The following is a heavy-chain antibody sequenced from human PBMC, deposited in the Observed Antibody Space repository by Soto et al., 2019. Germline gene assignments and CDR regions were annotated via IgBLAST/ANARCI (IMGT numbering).Heavy chain of an antibody. V-gene: IGHV3-21*01. J-gene: IGHJ3*02. Sequence: GGPLRLSCAASGFTFSSYSMNWVRQAPGKGLEWVSSISSSSSYIYYADSVKGRFTISRDNAKNSLYLQMNSLRAEDTAWYYCARDGKAYCSGGSCYSVVGAFDIWGQGTMVTVSS. D-gene: IGHD2-15*01. CDR2: ISSSSSYI. CDR3: ARDGKAYCSGGSCYSVVGAFDI. CDR1: GFTFSSYS.